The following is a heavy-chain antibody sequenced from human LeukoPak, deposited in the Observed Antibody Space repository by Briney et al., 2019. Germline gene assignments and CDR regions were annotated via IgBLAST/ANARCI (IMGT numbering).Heavy chain of an antibody. CDR1: GGSISNYY. Sequence: SETLSLTCTVSGGSISNYYWNWIRQSPGEGLEWIGYIYYSGSTSYKPSLESRVTISVDTSRNQFSLTLSSVTAADTAVYYCARHRYYYDSSGYYYQPWGQGTLVTVSS. CDR3: ARHRYYYDSSGYYYQP. J-gene: IGHJ5*02. CDR2: IYYSGST. D-gene: IGHD3-22*01. V-gene: IGHV4-59*08.